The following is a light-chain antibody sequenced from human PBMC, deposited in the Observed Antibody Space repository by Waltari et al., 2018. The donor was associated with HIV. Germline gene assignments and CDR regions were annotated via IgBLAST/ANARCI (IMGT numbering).Light chain of an antibody. CDR1: SSDIGGYTY. Sequence: QSALTQPRSVSGSPGQSVTISCTGTSSDIGGYTYVYWYQQHPGIAPKLMIYDVTKRPSGVPDRFSGSKSGNTASLTISGLQAEDEADYYCCAYAGSLLYVFGTGTKVTVL. CDR3: CAYAGSLLYV. CDR2: DVT. V-gene: IGLV2-11*01. J-gene: IGLJ1*01.